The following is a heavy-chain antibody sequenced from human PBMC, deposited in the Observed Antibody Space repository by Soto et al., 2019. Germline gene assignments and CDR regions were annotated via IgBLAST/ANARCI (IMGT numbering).Heavy chain of an antibody. CDR1: GYTFTSYG. V-gene: IGHV1-18*04. CDR2: ISAYNGNT. D-gene: IGHD6-25*01. J-gene: IGHJ6*02. CDR3: ARNPPGSGWRYYYYGMDV. Sequence: QVQLVQSGAEVKKPGASVKVSCKASGYTFTSYGISWVRQAPGQGLEWMGWISAYNGNTNYAQKLQGRVTMTTDTTTSTDYMELRSLRSDDTAVYYCARNPPGSGWRYYYYGMDVWGQGNTVTVSS.